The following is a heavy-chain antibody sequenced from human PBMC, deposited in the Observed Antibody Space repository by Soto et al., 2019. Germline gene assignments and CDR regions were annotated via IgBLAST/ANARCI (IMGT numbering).Heavy chain of an antibody. J-gene: IGHJ4*02. CDR2: IYYSGST. D-gene: IGHD1-7*01. CDR3: ARVTGTTLLHY. V-gene: IGHV4-39*01. Sequence: SETLSLTCTVSGGSISSSSYYWGWIRQPPGKGLEWIGSIYYSGSTYYNPSLKSRVTISVDTSKNQFSLKLSSVTAADTAVYYCARVTGTTLLHYWGQGTLVTVSS. CDR1: GGSISSSSYY.